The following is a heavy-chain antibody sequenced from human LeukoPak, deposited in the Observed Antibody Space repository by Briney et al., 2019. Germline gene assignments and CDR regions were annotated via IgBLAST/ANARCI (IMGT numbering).Heavy chain of an antibody. CDR3: ARGYCSGGSCSSFDY. CDR1: GYTFTSYG. CDR2: ISAYNGDT. Sequence: ASVKVSCKASGYTFTSYGINWVRQAPGQGLEWMGWISAYNGDTDYAQKLQGRVTMTTDTSTSTAYMELRSLRSDDTAVYYCARGYCSGGSCSSFDYWGQGTLVTVSS. D-gene: IGHD2-15*01. J-gene: IGHJ4*02. V-gene: IGHV1-18*01.